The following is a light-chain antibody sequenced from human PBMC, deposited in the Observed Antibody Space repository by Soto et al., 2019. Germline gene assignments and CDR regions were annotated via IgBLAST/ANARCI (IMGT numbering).Light chain of an antibody. J-gene: IGKJ2*01. Sequence: DIVMTQSPDSLAVSLGERATIHCRSSQSVLYRSNGRNYLAWYQQKPGQRPEVLFYWASTRESGVPDRFSGGGSGTDFALTISSMQPEDVALYFCQQYLTTPFTFGQGTRLEIK. V-gene: IGKV4-1*01. CDR2: WAS. CDR3: QQYLTTPFT. CDR1: QSVLYRSNGRNY.